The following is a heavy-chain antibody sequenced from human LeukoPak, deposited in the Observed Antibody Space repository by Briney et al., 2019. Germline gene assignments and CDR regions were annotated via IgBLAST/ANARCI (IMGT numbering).Heavy chain of an antibody. CDR2: ISRSGSTR. V-gene: IGHV3-11*01. CDR1: GFTFSDYY. J-gene: IGHJ3*02. CDR3: ARTAYYYDSSGYDDAFDI. D-gene: IGHD3-22*01. Sequence: GGSLRLSCAASGFTFSDYYMSWIRQAPGKGLEWVSHISRSGSTRYYADSLKGRFTISRDNAKNSLYLQMNSLRAEDTAVYYCARTAYYYDSSGYDDAFDIWGQGTVVTVSS.